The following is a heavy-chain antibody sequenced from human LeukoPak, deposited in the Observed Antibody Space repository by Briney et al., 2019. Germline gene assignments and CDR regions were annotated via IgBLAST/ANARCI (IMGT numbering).Heavy chain of an antibody. D-gene: IGHD3-22*01. J-gene: IGHJ4*02. CDR3: ARGAPDYDSSGYYYV. CDR1: GSIFSSYD. V-gene: IGHV3-30*04. CDR2: ISYDGSNK. Sequence: PGRSLRLSCAASGSIFSSYDMHWVRQAPGKGLEWVAVISYDGSNKYYADSVKGRFTISRDNSKNTLYLQMNSLRAEDTAVYYCARGAPDYDSSGYYYVWGQGTLDTVSS.